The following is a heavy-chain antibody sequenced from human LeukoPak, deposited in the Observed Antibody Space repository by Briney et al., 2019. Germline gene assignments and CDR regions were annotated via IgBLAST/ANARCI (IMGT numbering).Heavy chain of an antibody. CDR3: ASEGSSLYYFDY. Sequence: GGSLTLSCAASGFTFSSYWMHWVRQAPGKGLVWVSRINSDGSSTSYADSVKGRFTISRDNAKNTLYLQMNSLRAEDTAVYYCASEGSSLYYFDYWGQGTLVTVSS. CDR1: GFTFSSYW. J-gene: IGHJ4*02. CDR2: INSDGSST. D-gene: IGHD6-13*01. V-gene: IGHV3-74*01.